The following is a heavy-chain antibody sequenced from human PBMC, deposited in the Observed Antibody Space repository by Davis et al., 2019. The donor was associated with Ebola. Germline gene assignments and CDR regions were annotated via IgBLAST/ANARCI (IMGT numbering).Heavy chain of an antibody. Sequence: AASVKVSCKVSGYTLTELSMHWVRQAPGQRLEWIGWIVVGSGNTNYAQKFQERVTITRDMSTSTAYMELSSLRSEDTAVYYCNSGSGWSDYWGQGTLVTVSS. CDR3: NSGSGWSDY. CDR1: GYTLTELS. V-gene: IGHV1-58*02. J-gene: IGHJ4*02. CDR2: IVVGSGNT. D-gene: IGHD6-19*01.